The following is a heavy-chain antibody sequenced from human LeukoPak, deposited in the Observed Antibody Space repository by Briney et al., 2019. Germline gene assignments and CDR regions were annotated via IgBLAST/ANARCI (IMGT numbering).Heavy chain of an antibody. J-gene: IGHJ4*02. Sequence: PGRSLRLSCAASGFTFSSYGMHWVRQAPGKGLEWVAVISYDGSNKYYADSVKGRFTISRDNSKNTLYLQMNNMRAEDTAVYYCAKDGFIYDSSGYYFDYWGQGTLVSVSS. CDR2: ISYDGSNK. V-gene: IGHV3-30*18. CDR3: AKDGFIYDSSGYYFDY. CDR1: GFTFSSYG. D-gene: IGHD3-22*01.